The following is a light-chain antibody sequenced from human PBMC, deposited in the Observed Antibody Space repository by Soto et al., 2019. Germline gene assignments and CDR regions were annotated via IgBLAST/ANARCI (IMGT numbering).Light chain of an antibody. CDR1: QSVSSY. J-gene: IGKJ4*01. V-gene: IGKV3-11*01. CDR2: DAS. CDR3: QQRSGWPPSLT. Sequence: EVVLTQSPATLSLSPGETATLSCRASQSVSSYLAWYQQKPGQAPRLLIYDASKTATGIPARFSGSGSGTDFTLTISNLEPEDFAVYYCQQRSGWPPSLTFGGGTKVEIK.